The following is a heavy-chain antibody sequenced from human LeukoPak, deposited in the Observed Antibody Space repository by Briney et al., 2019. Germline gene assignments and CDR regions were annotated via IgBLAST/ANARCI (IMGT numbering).Heavy chain of an antibody. V-gene: IGHV4-61*05. CDR1: GGSITSNSYY. D-gene: IGHD2-15*01. J-gene: IGHJ4*02. Sequence: SETLSLTCTISGGSITSNSYYWGWIRQPPGRGLEWIGYVYYSGSTNYNPSFKSRITISVDTSRNQFSLQLSSVTAADTAVYYCARIHRYCSGGACYVLDNWGQGTLVAVSS. CDR2: VYYSGST. CDR3: ARIHRYCSGGACYVLDN.